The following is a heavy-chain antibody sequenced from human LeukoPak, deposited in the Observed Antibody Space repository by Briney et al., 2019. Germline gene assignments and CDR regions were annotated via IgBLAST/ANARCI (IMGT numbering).Heavy chain of an antibody. J-gene: IGHJ4*02. CDR2: ISSRPSYR. V-gene: IGHV3-21*01. CDR1: GFSFISYS. D-gene: IGHD3-3*01. CDR3: AREVRFLEWSPFDY. Sequence: GGSLRLSCAASGFSFISYSMSWVRQAPGKGLEWVSSISSRPSYRYYADSVKGRFSISRDNANDSLYLQMNSLRAEDTAVYYCAREVRFLEWSPFDYWGQGTLVTVSS.